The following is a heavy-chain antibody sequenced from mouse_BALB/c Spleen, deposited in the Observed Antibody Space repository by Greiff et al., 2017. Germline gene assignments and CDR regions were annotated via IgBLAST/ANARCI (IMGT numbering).Heavy chain of an antibody. V-gene: IGHV2-6-7*01. CDR3: ARDNRLREAMAY. J-gene: IGHJ4*01. CDR2: IWGDGST. D-gene: IGHD1-2*01. CDR1: GFSLTGYG. Sequence: VQLKESGPGLVAPSQSLSITCTVSGFSLTGYGVNWVRQPPGKGLEWLGMIWGDGSTDYNSALKSRLSISKDNSKSQVFLKMNSLQTDDTDRYYYARDNRLREAMAYWGQGTSVTVSS.